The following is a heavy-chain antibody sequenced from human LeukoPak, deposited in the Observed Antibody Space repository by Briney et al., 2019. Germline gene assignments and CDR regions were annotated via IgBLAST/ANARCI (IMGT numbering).Heavy chain of an antibody. CDR3: VRGVPKTSYYYYYMDV. D-gene: IGHD4-11*01. V-gene: IGHV3-20*03. J-gene: IGHJ6*03. CDR2: WNGGST. Sequence: WNGGSTGYADSVKGRFTISRDNAKNSLYLQMNSLRAEDTALYYCVRGVPKTSYYYYYMDVWGKGTTVTVSS.